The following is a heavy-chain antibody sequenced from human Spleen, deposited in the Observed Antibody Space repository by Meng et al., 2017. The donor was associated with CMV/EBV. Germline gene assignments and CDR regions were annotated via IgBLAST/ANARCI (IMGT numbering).Heavy chain of an antibody. CDR3: ASRRNYIDS. J-gene: IGHJ4*02. CDR1: GFTFSSYA. V-gene: IGHV3-30-3*01. Sequence: VRWLGPGGGLVQPGWSLRLSCAASGFTFSSYAMHWVRQAPGKGLEWVAVISYDGSNKYYADSVKGRFTISRDNSKNTVYLQMNSLRVEDTAVYYCASRRNYIDSWGQGTLVTVSS. CDR2: ISYDGSNK.